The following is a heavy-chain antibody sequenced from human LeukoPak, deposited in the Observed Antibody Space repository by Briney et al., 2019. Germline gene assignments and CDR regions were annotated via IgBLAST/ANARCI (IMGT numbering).Heavy chain of an antibody. CDR3: ARDRLGSFYYFDY. Sequence: PSETLSLTCAVSGDSISRGSFSWSWIRQPPGKGLDWIGHIYYSGSTYYSPSLKSRLTISVDTSKNQFSLRLTSVTAADTAVYYCARDRLGSFYYFDYWGQGTLVTVSS. V-gene: IGHV4-30-4*07. J-gene: IGHJ4*02. CDR2: IYYSGST. CDR1: GDSISRGSFS. D-gene: IGHD6-13*01.